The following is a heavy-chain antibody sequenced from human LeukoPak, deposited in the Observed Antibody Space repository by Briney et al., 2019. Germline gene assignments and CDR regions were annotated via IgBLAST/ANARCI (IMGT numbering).Heavy chain of an antibody. D-gene: IGHD2-2*01. CDR3: ARDSRDHGGYYFTR. CDR2: IYTSGST. Sequence: PSETLSLTCTVSGVSIINYYWTWIRQPAGKGLEWIGHIYTSGSTNYNPSLKSRVTISIDKSRNQFSLNLWSATAADTAVYYCARDSRDHGGYYFTRWGEPSLVSVSS. J-gene: IGHJ4*02. CDR1: GVSIINYY. V-gene: IGHV4-4*07.